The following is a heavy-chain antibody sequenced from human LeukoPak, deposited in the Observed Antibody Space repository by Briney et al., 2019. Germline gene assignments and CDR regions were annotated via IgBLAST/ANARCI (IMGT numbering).Heavy chain of an antibody. CDR3: ARPTLFIVGGDDAFDI. CDR1: GFTFSSYS. V-gene: IGHV3-21*01. J-gene: IGHJ3*02. Sequence: GGSLRLSCAAPGFTFSSYSMNWVRQAPGKGLEWVSSISTSSSYIYYADSLKGRFTISRDNAKNSLYLQMNSLRAEDTAVYYCARPTLFIVGGDDAFDIWGQGTMVTVSS. CDR2: ISTSSSYI. D-gene: IGHD1-26*01.